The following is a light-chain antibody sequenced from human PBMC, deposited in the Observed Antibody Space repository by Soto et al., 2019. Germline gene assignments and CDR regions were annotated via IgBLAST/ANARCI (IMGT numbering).Light chain of an antibody. Sequence: DIVLTHSPHTRTLSQGERATLSCRASHSVSSYLAWYQQKPGQAPRLLIYAASARATGIPARFSGSGSGTDFTLTISSLQSEDFAVYYCQQYNNLPYTFAQGTKVDIK. CDR3: QQYNNLPYT. CDR2: AAS. V-gene: IGKV3-15*01. CDR1: HSVSSY. J-gene: IGKJ2*01.